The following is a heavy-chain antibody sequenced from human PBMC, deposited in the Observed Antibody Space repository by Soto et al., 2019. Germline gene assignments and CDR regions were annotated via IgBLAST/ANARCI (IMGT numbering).Heavy chain of an antibody. D-gene: IGHD2-15*01. CDR1: GGSISSYY. V-gene: IGHV4-4*07. J-gene: IGHJ6*02. CDR2: IYPSGGT. CDR3: ARVRMTPYYYYGMDV. Sequence: SETLSLTCTVSGGSISSYYWSWIRQPAGKGLEWIGRIYPSGGTNYNPSLKSRVTMSVDTSKNQFSLKLSSVTAADTAVYYCARVRMTPYYYYGMDVWGQGTTVTVSS.